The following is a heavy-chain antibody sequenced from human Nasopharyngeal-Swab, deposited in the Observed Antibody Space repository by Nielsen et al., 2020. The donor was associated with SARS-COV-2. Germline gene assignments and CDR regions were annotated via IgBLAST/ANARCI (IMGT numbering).Heavy chain of an antibody. CDR1: GGSISSSNW. CDR2: IYHSGST. CDR3: ARHVAMVRGVISFDY. Sequence: SETLSLTCAVSGGSISSSNWWSWVRQPPGKGLEWIREIYHSGSTNYNPSLKSRVTISVDTSKNQFSLNLSSVTAADTAVYYCARHVAMVRGVISFDYWGQGTLVTVSS. D-gene: IGHD3-10*01. J-gene: IGHJ4*02. V-gene: IGHV4-4*02.